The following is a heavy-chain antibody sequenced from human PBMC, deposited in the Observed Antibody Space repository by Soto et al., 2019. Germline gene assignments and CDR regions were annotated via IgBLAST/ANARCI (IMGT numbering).Heavy chain of an antibody. Sequence: QVQLVESGGGVVQPGRSLRLSCAASGVTFSSYGMHWIRHAPGKGLEWVAVISYDGANGYYADSVRGRFAISRDNSKSTLFLQMNSLRPEDTAVYYCARAFSGSYPNFDYWGQGTLVTVSS. CDR1: GVTFSSYG. V-gene: IGHV3-30*03. CDR3: ARAFSGSYPNFDY. D-gene: IGHD1-26*01. J-gene: IGHJ4*02. CDR2: ISYDGANG.